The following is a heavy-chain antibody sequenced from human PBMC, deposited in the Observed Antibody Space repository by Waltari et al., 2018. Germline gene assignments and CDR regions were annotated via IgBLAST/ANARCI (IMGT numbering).Heavy chain of an antibody. CDR2: INHSGNT. J-gene: IGHJ6*02. D-gene: IGHD1-26*01. CDR3: ARAPYKSGSLGMDV. Sequence: QVQLQESGPGLVKPSGTLSLTCAVSGGSISSSNWLSWVRQPPGKGLEWIGEINHSGNTNYNPSPKSRGTISVDKAKNQFSRKLSSVTAADTAVYYCARAPYKSGSLGMDVWGQGTTVTVSS. V-gene: IGHV4-4*02. CDR1: GGSISSSNW.